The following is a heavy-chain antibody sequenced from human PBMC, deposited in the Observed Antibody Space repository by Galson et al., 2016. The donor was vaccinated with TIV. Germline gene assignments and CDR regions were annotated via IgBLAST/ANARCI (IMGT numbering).Heavy chain of an antibody. CDR1: GFTFSIFA. CDR3: TKVPSSGFSYYYGLDV. D-gene: IGHD3-22*01. J-gene: IGHJ6*02. V-gene: IGHV3-23*01. Sequence: LRLSCAASGFTFSIFAMTWVRQAPGMGLEWVSAISGGGGSTYYADSLKGRFTISRDNSKNTLFLQMNSLRAEDTAVYYCTKVPSSGFSYYYGLDVWGQGTTVTVSS. CDR2: ISGGGGST.